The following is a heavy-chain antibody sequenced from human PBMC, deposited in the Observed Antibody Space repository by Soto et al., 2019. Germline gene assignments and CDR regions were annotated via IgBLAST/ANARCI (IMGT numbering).Heavy chain of an antibody. CDR2: ISAYNGNT. CDR1: GYTFTSYG. CDR3: ARVSRDWNYVVSSDFDY. J-gene: IGHJ4*02. V-gene: IGHV1-18*01. Sequence: ASVKVSCKASGYTFTSYGISWVRQAPGQGLEWMGWISAYNGNTNYAQKLQGRVTMTTDTSTSTAYMELRSLRSDDTAVYYCARVSRDWNYVVSSDFDYWGQGTLVTVSS. D-gene: IGHD1-7*01.